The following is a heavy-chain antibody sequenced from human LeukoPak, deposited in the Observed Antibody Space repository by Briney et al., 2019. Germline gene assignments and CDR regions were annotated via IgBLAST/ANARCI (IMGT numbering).Heavy chain of an antibody. CDR2: IYSSGRA. V-gene: IGHV4-61*02. Sequence: LSETLSLTCTFSGGSISSGSYYWSWIRPPAGKGLEWIARIYSSGRANYHPSLETRATISIDTSKNQFSLKLNSVTAADTAVYFCARDHTSMAFDYGGQGTLVPASS. CDR3: ARDHTSMAFDY. D-gene: IGHD5-18*01. J-gene: IGHJ4*02. CDR1: GGSISSGSYY.